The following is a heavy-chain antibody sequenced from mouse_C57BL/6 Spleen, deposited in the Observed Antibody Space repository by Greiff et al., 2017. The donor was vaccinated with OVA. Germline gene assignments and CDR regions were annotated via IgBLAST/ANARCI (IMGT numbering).Heavy chain of an antibody. CDR2: IDPEDGET. V-gene: IGHV14-2*01. Sequence: VHVKQSGAELVKPGASVKLSCTASGFNIKDYYMHWVKQRTEQGLEWIGRIDPEDGETKYAPKFQGKATITADTSSNTAYLQLSSLTSEDTAVYYCARAVFHSSGYDYWGQGTTLTVSS. CDR1: GFNIKDYY. D-gene: IGHD3-2*02. CDR3: ARAVFHSSGYDY. J-gene: IGHJ2*01.